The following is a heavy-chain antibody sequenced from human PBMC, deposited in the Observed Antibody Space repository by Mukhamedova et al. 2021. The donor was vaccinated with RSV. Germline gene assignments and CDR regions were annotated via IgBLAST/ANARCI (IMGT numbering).Heavy chain of an antibody. V-gene: IGHV4-34*01. D-gene: IGHD5-18*01. J-gene: IGHJ4*02. Sequence: GEINHSGSTNYDPPLKSRVTISVDTPKNQFSLKLSSATAADTAAYDCARGQRGYSYGYLGYWGQGTLVTVSS. CDR3: ARGQRGYSYGYLGY. CDR2: INHSGST.